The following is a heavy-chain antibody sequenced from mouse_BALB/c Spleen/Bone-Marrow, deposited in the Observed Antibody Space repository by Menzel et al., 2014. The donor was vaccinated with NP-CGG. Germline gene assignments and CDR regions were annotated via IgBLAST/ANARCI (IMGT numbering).Heavy chain of an antibody. CDR3: TRDPFYYGSSYAMDY. D-gene: IGHD1-1*01. Sequence: EVHLVESGGGLVKPGGSLKLSCAASGFTFSSYTMSWVRQTPEKRLEWVATISSGGSYTYYPDSVKGRFTISRDSAKNTLYLQMSSLKSEDTAMYYCTRDPFYYGSSYAMDYWGQGTSVTVSS. CDR1: GFTFSSYT. J-gene: IGHJ4*01. V-gene: IGHV5-6-4*01. CDR2: ISSGGSYT.